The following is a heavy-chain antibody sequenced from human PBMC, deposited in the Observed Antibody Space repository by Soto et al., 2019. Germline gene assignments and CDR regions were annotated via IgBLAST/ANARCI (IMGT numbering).Heavy chain of an antibody. CDR3: ARDNVDIVVVTATYAFDI. V-gene: IGHV1-46*01. J-gene: IGHJ3*02. D-gene: IGHD2-21*02. Sequence: VASVKVSCKASGYTFTSYYMHWVRQAPGQGLEWMGIINPSGGSTSYAQKFQGRVTMTRGTSTSTVYMGLSSLRSEDTAVYYCARDNVDIVVVTATYAFDIWGQGTMVTVSS. CDR1: GYTFTSYY. CDR2: INPSGGST.